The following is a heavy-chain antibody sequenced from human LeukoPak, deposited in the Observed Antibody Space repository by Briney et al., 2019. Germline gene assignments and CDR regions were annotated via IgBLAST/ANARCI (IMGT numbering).Heavy chain of an antibody. D-gene: IGHD3-22*01. CDR3: ARVEDYYDSSGYYSAEYFQH. CDR1: GGSISSYY. J-gene: IGHJ1*01. CDR2: IYYSGST. Sequence: SETLSLTCTVSGGSISSYYWSWIRQPPGKGLEWIGYIYYSGSTNYNPSLKSRVIISVDTSKNQFSLKLSSVTAADTAVYYCARVEDYYDSSGYYSAEYFQHWGQGTLVTVSS. V-gene: IGHV4-59*01.